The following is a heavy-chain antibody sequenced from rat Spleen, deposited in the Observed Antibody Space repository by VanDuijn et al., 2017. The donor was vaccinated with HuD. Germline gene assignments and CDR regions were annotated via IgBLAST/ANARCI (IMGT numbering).Heavy chain of an antibody. V-gene: IGHV5-25*01. Sequence: EVQLVESGGGLVQPGRSMKLSCAASGLSFSNYDMAWVRQAPTKGLEWVASISTGDDDTYYRDSVKGRFIISRDDEESTLYLQMDSLRSEDTATYFCARLGGLRNWFAYWGQGTLVTVSS. CDR3: ARLGGLRNWFAY. CDR2: ISTGDDDT. D-gene: IGHD4-3*01. CDR1: GLSFSNYD. J-gene: IGHJ3*01.